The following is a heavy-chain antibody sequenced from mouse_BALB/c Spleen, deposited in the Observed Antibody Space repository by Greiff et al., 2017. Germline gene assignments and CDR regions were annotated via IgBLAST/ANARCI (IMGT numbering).Heavy chain of an antibody. V-gene: IGHV5-12-1*01. CDR1: GFAFSSYD. J-gene: IGHJ3*01. D-gene: IGHD1-2*01. CDR3: ARHGGVITRAGFAY. CDR2: ISSGGGST. Sequence: EVQRVESGGGLVKPGGSLKLSCAASGFAFSSYDMSWVRQTPEKRLEWVAYISSGGGSTYYPDTVKGRFTISRDNAKNTLYLQMSSLKSEDTAMYYCARHGGVITRAGFAYWGQGTLVTVSA.